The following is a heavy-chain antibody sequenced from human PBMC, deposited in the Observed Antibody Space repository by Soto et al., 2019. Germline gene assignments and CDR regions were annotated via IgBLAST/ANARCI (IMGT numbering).Heavy chain of an antibody. CDR3: ARHWAAGPSADLFPGLPLGYGMDF. CDR1: GYSFTSYW. CDR2: IYPGDSDT. V-gene: IGHV5-51*01. Sequence: GESLKISCKGSGYSFTSYWIGWVRQMPGKGLEWMGIIYPGDSDTRYSPSFQGQVTISADKSISTAYLQWSSLKASDTAMYYCARHWAAGPSADLFPGLPLGYGMDFWGQGTTVTVSS. D-gene: IGHD3-16*01. J-gene: IGHJ6*02.